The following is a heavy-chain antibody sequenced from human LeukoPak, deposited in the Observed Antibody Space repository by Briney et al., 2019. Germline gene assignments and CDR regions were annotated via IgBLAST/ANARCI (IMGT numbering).Heavy chain of an antibody. Sequence: PGGSLRLSCAASGFTFDDYAMHWVRQAPGKGLEWVSGISWNSGSIGYADSVKGRFTISRDNAKNTLYLQMNSLRAEDTAVYYCAREWFPGAFDIWGQGTMVTVSS. CDR1: GFTFDDYA. D-gene: IGHD3-10*01. V-gene: IGHV3-9*01. CDR2: ISWNSGSI. CDR3: AREWFPGAFDI. J-gene: IGHJ3*02.